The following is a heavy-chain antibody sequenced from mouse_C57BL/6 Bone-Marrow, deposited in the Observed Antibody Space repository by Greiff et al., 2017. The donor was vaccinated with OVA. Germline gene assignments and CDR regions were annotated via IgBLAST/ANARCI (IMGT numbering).Heavy chain of an antibody. Sequence: EVKVVESGGGLVQPGGSLKLSCAASGFTFSDFYMYWIRQTPEKRLEWVAYISNGGGSTNYPDTVKGRFTISRDNAKSTLYLQMSRLKSEDSAMYYCARLDAMDYGDQGTSVTVSS. J-gene: IGHJ4*01. CDR1: GFTFSDFY. V-gene: IGHV5-12*01. CDR2: ISNGGGST. CDR3: ARLDAMDY.